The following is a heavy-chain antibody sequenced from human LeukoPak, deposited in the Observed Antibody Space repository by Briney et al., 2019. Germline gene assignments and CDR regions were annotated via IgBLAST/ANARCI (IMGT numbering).Heavy chain of an antibody. CDR2: INSDGSST. Sequence: GGSLRLSCAASGFTFSAYWMHWVRQSPGKGLVWVSRINSDGSSTDYADSVKGRFTISRDIVKSTLYLQMNSLRAEDTAVYYCARVATTSSKWSLDYWGQGTLVTVSS. V-gene: IGHV3-74*01. J-gene: IGHJ4*02. CDR1: GFTFSAYW. CDR3: ARVATTSSKWSLDY. D-gene: IGHD2-2*01.